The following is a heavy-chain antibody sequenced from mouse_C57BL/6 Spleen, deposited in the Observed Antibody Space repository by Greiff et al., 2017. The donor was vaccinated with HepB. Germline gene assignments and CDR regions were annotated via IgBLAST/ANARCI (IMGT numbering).Heavy chain of an antibody. J-gene: IGHJ1*03. Sequence: VQLKESGPELVKPGASVKMSCKASGYTFTDYYMHWVKQKPGKGLEWIGEIYPGSGNTYYNEKFKGKATLTADTSSSTAYMQLSSLTSEDSAVYFCARQGYYGLWYFDVWGTGTTVTVSS. V-gene: IGHV1-83*01. CDR3: RQGYYGLWYFDV. CDR2: YPGSGNTY. D-gene: IGHD1-1*01. CDR1: YTFTDYYM.